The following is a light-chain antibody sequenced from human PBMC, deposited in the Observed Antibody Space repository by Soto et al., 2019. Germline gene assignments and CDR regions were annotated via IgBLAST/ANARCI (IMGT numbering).Light chain of an antibody. V-gene: IGKV3-15*01. Sequence: EIVMTQSPATLSLSPGERATLSCRASQSISSNLVWYQQKPGQAPRLLIYGASTRATGIPARFSGSGSGTAFTLTISSLQSEDFAVYYCQQYNNWPPWTFGQGTKVEIK. CDR1: QSISSN. CDR3: QQYNNWPPWT. J-gene: IGKJ1*01. CDR2: GAS.